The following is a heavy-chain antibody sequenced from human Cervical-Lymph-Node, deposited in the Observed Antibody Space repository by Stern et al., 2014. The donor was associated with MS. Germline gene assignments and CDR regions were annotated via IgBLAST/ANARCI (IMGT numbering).Heavy chain of an antibody. Sequence: QVQLVQSGAEVKKPGSSVKVSCKASGGTFSSYAISWVRQAPGQGLEWMGGIIPIFGTANYAQKVQGRVTITAYESTSTAYMELSSLRSEDAAVYFCARGGGATTADFDYWGQGTLVTVSS. J-gene: IGHJ4*02. D-gene: IGHD1-26*01. CDR1: GGTFSSYA. CDR3: ARGGGATTADFDY. V-gene: IGHV1-69*01. CDR2: IIPIFGTA.